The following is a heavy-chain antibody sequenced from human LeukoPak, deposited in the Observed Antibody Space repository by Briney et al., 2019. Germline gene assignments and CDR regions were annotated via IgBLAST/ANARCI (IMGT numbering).Heavy chain of an antibody. D-gene: IGHD2-21*02. CDR3: AKDGPAYCGGDCYSNNWFDP. CDR2: ISGSGGST. Sequence: GGSLRLSCAASGFTFSSYAMSWVRQAPGRGLEWVSAISGSGGSTYYADSVKGRFTISRDNSKNTLYLQMNSLRAEDTAVYYCAKDGPAYCGGDCYSNNWFDPWGQGTLVTVSS. CDR1: GFTFSSYA. J-gene: IGHJ5*02. V-gene: IGHV3-23*01.